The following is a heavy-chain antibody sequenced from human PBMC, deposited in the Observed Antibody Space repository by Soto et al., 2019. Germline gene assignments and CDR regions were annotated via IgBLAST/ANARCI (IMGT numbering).Heavy chain of an antibody. J-gene: IGHJ4*02. D-gene: IGHD6-13*01. CDR3: AKDLAAAGTTTFDY. CDR1: GFTFSGYA. CDR2: ISWNSGSI. Sequence: GGSLRLSCAASGFTFSGYAMRWVRQAPGKGLEWVSGISWNSGSIGYADSVKGRFTISRDNAKNSLYLQMNSLRAEDTALYYCAKDLAAAGTTTFDYWGQGTLVTVSS. V-gene: IGHV3-9*01.